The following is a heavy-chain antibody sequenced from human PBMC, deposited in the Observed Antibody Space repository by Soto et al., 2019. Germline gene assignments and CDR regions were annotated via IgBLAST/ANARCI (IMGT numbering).Heavy chain of an antibody. V-gene: IGHV1-69*01. Sequence: QVQLVQSGAEVKKPGSSVKVSCKASGGTFSSYAISWVRQAPGQGLEWMGGIIPIFGTANYAQKFQGKVTISADESTSTVYMELSSLRSEDAAVYYCARERTTVVTWYFDLWGRGTLVTVSS. CDR2: IIPIFGTA. J-gene: IGHJ2*01. CDR3: ARERTTVVTWYFDL. CDR1: GGTFSSYA. D-gene: IGHD2-21*02.